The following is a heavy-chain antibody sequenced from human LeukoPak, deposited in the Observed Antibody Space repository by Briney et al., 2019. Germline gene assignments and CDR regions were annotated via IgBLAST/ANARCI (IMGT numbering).Heavy chain of an antibody. CDR3: AKGLHSSSWNDAFDI. CDR2: IRYDGSNK. CDR1: GFTFSSYG. D-gene: IGHD6-13*01. J-gene: IGHJ3*02. Sequence: GSLRLSCAASGFTFSSYGMHWVRQAPGKGLEWVAFIRYDGSNKYYADSVKGRFTISRDNSKNTLYLQMNSLRAEDTAVYYCAKGLHSSSWNDAFDIWGQGTTVTVSS. V-gene: IGHV3-30*02.